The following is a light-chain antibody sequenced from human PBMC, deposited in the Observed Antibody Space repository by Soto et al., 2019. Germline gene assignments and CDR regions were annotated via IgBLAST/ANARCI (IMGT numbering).Light chain of an antibody. CDR3: MQALETPWT. CDR1: QSLLHSNGYNY. CDR2: LGS. Sequence: LVITHPPLSLPVTPGEPASIACRSSQSLLHSNGYNYLDWYLQKPGQSPQLLIYLGSNRSSGVPDRFSGSGSGTDFTLKISRVEAEDVGVYYCMQALETPWTLGQGTKVDIK. J-gene: IGKJ1*01. V-gene: IGKV2-28*01.